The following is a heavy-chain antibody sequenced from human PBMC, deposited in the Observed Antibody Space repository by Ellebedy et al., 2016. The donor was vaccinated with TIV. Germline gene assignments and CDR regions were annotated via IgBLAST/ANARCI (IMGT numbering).Heavy chain of an antibody. Sequence: GESLKISCAASGFSFSDYFMSWIRQAPGKGLEGVSYISTRSSFTIYADSVKCRFTISRNDAKNSLYLQMNSLRAEDTAVYYCAREEAMLRGVISEDYWGQGTLVTVSS. CDR3: AREEAMLRGVISEDY. J-gene: IGHJ4*02. CDR2: ISTRSSFT. CDR1: GFSFSDYF. D-gene: IGHD3-10*01. V-gene: IGHV3-11*06.